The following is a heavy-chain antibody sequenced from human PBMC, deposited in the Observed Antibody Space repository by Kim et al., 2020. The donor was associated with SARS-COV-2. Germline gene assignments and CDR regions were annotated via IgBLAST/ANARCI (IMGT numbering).Heavy chain of an antibody. J-gene: IGHJ5*02. Sequence: SVKVSCKASGGTFSSYAISWVRQAPGQGLEWMGGIIPIFGTANYAQKFQGRVTITADESTSTAYMELSSLRSEDTAVYYCARELNDILTGYQNWFDPWGQGTRVTVSS. CDR2: IIPIFGTA. D-gene: IGHD3-9*01. V-gene: IGHV1-69*13. CDR3: ARELNDILTGYQNWFDP. CDR1: GGTFSSYA.